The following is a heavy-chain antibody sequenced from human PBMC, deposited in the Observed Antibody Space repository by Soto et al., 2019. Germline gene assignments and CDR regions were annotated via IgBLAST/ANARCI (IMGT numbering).Heavy chain of an antibody. D-gene: IGHD3-22*01. CDR2: IYYSGST. V-gene: IGHV4-39*07. CDR1: GGSISSSSYY. CDR3: ARVRAPYYYDSSGPA. Sequence: SETLSLTCTVSGGSISSSSYYWGWIRQPPGKGLEWIGSIYYSGSTYYNPSLKSRVTISVDTSKNQFSLKLSSVTAADTAVYYCARVRAPYYYDSSGPAWGQGTLVTVSS. J-gene: IGHJ1*01.